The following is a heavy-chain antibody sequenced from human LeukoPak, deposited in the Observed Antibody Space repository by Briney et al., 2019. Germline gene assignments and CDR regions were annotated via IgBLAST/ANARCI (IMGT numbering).Heavy chain of an antibody. J-gene: IGHJ3*02. D-gene: IGHD4-17*01. CDR1: GYSFTSFW. CDR2: IYSGDSDT. V-gene: IGHV5-51*01. Sequence: GESLKISWKGSGYSFTSFWIGWVRQMPGKGLEGMGIIYSGDSDTRYSPSFQGQVTISADKSHSTAYLQWSSLKASDTAMYYCARHKPTTVTNDDAFDIWGQGTMVTVSS. CDR3: ARHKPTTVTNDDAFDI.